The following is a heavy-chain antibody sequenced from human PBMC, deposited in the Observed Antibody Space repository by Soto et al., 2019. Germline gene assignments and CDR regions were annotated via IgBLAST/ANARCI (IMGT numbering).Heavy chain of an antibody. CDR1: GGSIRSGGYY. CDR2: IYYSGNT. CDR3: ARDRLMATAGTARHYFGLDV. V-gene: IGHV4-31*03. Sequence: SETLSLTCTVSGGSIRSGGYYWSWVRQNPRRGLEWIGNIYYSGNTYYNPSPKSRLTISVDTSKNQFSLNLSSVTAADTAVYYCARDRLMATAGTARHYFGLDVRGQGTTVTVSS. D-gene: IGHD5-18*01. J-gene: IGHJ6*02.